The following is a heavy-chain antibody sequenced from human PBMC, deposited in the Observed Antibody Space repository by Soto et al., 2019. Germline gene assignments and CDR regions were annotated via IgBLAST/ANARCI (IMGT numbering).Heavy chain of an antibody. Sequence: SETLSLTCTVSGGSISSGGYYWSWIRQHPGKGLEWIGYIYYSGSTYYNPSLKSRVTISVDTSKNQFSLKLSSVTAADTAVYYCARDSSRNIVATTNCSGGSCYEGGYDYWGQGTLVTVSS. D-gene: IGHD2-15*01. V-gene: IGHV4-31*03. J-gene: IGHJ4*02. CDR2: IYYSGST. CDR1: GGSISSGGYY. CDR3: ARDSSRNIVATTNCSGGSCYEGGYDY.